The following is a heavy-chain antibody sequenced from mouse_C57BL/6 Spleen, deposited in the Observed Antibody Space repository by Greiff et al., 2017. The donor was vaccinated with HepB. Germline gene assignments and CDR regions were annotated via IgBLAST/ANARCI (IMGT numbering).Heavy chain of an antibody. CDR3: ARQSPHYYGSSYGYFDV. Sequence: QVQLQQPGAELVKPGASVKMSCKASGYTFTSYWITWVKQRPGQGLEWIGDIYPGSGSTNYNEKFKSKATLTVDTSSSTAYMQLSSLTSEDSAVYYCARQSPHYYGSSYGYFDVWGTGTTVTVSS. D-gene: IGHD1-1*01. J-gene: IGHJ1*03. CDR2: IYPGSGST. CDR1: GYTFTSYW. V-gene: IGHV1-55*01.